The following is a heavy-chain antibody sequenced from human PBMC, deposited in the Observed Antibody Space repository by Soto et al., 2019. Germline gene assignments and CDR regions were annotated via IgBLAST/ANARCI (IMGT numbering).Heavy chain of an antibody. J-gene: IGHJ3*01. D-gene: IGHD6-19*01. CDR2: IFHSGDT. CDR3: AYSTGWYRHDV. CDR1: GDSISNSRW. V-gene: IGHV4-4*02. Sequence: QVQLQESGPGLVKPSGTLSLTCAVSGDSISNSRWWTWVRQPPGKGLEWIGDIFHSGDTNYTPSLKSRVVISVDKSQNPFSLKVSSVTAADTAVYYCAYSTGWYRHDVWGQGTWVTVSS.